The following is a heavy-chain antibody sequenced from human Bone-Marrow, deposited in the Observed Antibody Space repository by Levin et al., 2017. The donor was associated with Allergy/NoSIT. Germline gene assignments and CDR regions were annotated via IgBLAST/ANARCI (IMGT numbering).Heavy chain of an antibody. CDR3: ARLTYHYDSGAYYYDISTFTRTWFDP. J-gene: IGHJ5*02. CDR2: IIPRLGTT. V-gene: IGHV1-69*04. CDR1: GGVFSSYA. D-gene: IGHD3-22*01. Sequence: SVKVSCKASGGVFSSYAISWVRQAPGQGLEWVGRIIPRLGTTNYAQKFQGRVTITAHKSTNTAYLELSSLRSEDTALYYCARLTYHYDSGAYYYDISTFTRTWFDPWGQGTLVTVSS.